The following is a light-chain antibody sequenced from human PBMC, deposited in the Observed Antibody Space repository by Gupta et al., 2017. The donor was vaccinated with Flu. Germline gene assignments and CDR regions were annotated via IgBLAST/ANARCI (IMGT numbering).Light chain of an antibody. V-gene: IGKV1-39*01. CDR3: QQTWT. CDR2: AAS. Sequence: DIQMTQSPSSLSASVGDRVTITCRASQSISSYLNWYQQKPGKAPKLLIYAASRLQSGVTSRLSGSGSDTDFNRHRLSMASEDCETDDCQQTWTFGQGTKVEIK. CDR1: QSISSY. J-gene: IGKJ1*01.